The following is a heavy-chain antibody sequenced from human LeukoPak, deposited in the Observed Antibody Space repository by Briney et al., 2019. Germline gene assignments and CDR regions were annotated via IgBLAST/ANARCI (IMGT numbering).Heavy chain of an antibody. V-gene: IGHV4-59*01. CDR1: GGSISSYY. CDR2: IHSSGST. CDR3: ARGRNGYNFIDY. J-gene: IGHJ4*02. D-gene: IGHD5-24*01. Sequence: PSETLSLTCSVSGGSISSYYWSWIRQPPGKGLELIGYIHSSGSTYYNPSLTSRVTISVDMSNNMFSLKLTSVTTADTAVYYCARGRNGYNFIDYWGQGTLVTVSS.